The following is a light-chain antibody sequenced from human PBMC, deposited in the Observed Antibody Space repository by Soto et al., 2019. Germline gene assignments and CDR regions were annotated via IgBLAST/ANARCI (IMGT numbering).Light chain of an antibody. J-gene: IGLJ2*01. Sequence: SALTQPRSVSGSPGQSVTISCTGTSSDVGAYQYVSWYQQHPGKAPKLMVYDVNKRPSGVPDRFSGSKSGDTASLTIFGLQAEDEADYYCCSYAGRYTRIFGGGTKVTVL. V-gene: IGLV2-11*01. CDR2: DVN. CDR3: CSYAGRYTRI. CDR1: SSDVGAYQY.